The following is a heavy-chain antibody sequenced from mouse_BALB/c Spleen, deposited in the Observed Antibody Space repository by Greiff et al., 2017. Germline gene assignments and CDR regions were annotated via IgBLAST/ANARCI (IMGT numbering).Heavy chain of an antibody. D-gene: IGHD2-1*01. CDR3: ARGGGNYFPFAC. CDR1: GYTFTSYY. J-gene: IGHJ3*01. Sequence: QVQLQQSGPELVKPGASVRISCKASGYTFTSYYIHWVKQRPGQGLEWIGWIYPGNVNTKYNEKFKGKATLTADKSSSTAYMQLSSLTSEDSAVYFCARGGGNYFPFACWGQGTLVTVSA. V-gene: IGHV1S56*01. CDR2: IYPGNVNT.